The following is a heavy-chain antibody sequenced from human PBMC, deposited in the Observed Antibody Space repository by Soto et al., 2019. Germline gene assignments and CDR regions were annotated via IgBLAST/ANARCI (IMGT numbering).Heavy chain of an antibody. D-gene: IGHD6-13*01. CDR1: GGSISSYY. Sequence: NPSETLSLTCTVSGGSISSYYWSCIRQPPGKGLEWIGYIYYSGSTNYNPSLKSRVTISVDTSKNQFSLKLSSVTAADTAVYYCAYSRRGSSFSLDYWGQGTLVTVSS. V-gene: IGHV4-59*01. J-gene: IGHJ4*02. CDR3: AYSRRGSSFSLDY. CDR2: IYYSGST.